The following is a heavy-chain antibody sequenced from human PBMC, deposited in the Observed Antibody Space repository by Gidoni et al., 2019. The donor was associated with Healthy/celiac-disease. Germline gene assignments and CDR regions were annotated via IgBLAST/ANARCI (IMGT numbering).Heavy chain of an antibody. CDR2: ISYDGSNK. J-gene: IGHJ4*02. CDR1: GFTFSSYA. D-gene: IGHD1-26*01. V-gene: IGHV3-30*01. CDR3: ARVWEFSVDY. Sequence: QVQLVESGGGVVQPGRSLRLSCAASGFTFSSYAMHWVRQAPGKGLEWVAVISYDGSNKYYADSVKGRFTISRDNSKNTLYLQMNSLRAEDTAVYYCARVWEFSVDYWGQGTLVTVSS.